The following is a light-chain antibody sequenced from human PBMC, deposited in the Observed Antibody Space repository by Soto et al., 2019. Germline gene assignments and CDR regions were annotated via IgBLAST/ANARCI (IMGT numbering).Light chain of an antibody. CDR1: QDISDF. V-gene: IGKV1-17*03. J-gene: IGKJ1*01. CDR3: LQNNRYPWT. Sequence: DIQMTQSPSAMSASVGDRVTITCRASQDISDFLAWFQQKPGEVPKRLIYAASSLESGVPSRLSGSGSGTEFTLASSSLQPEDFATYYCLQNNRYPWTFGQGTKVEIK. CDR2: AAS.